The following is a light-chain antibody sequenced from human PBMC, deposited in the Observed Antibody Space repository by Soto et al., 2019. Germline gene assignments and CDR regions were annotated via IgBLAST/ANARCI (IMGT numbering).Light chain of an antibody. J-gene: IGKJ3*01. CDR1: QSVLYSSNNKNY. Sequence: DTVITQSPDSLAVSLGERATINCKSSQSVLYSSNNKNYLAWYQQKPGQPPKVLIYWASTRESGVPDRFSGSGSGTDFTLTISSLQAEDVAVYYCQQYYSTPPFTFGPGTKVDIK. V-gene: IGKV4-1*01. CDR2: WAS. CDR3: QQYYSTPPFT.